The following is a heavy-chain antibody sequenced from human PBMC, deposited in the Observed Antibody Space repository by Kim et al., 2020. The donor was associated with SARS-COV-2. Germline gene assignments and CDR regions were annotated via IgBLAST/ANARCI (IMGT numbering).Heavy chain of an antibody. CDR2: IYSGGST. J-gene: IGHJ3*02. CDR1: GFTVSSNY. V-gene: IGHV3-53*01. D-gene: IGHD6-19*01. Sequence: GGSLRLSCAASGFTVSSNYMSWVRQAPGKGLEWVSVIYSGGSTYYADSVKGRFTISRDNSKNTLYLQMNSLRAEDTAVYYCARDFSSGWKGDIWGQGTMVTSLQ. CDR3: ARDFSSGWKGDI.